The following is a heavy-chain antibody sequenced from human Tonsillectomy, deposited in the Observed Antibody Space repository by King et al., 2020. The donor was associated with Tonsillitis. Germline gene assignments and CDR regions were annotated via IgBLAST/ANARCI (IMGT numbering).Heavy chain of an antibody. CDR3: ARGGEVARYSLDF. D-gene: IGHD3-16*02. Sequence: VQLVESGGGVVQLGRSLRLSCAASGFTFINFGMHWVRQAPGKGLEWVAFISYDAINKYYADSVKGRFTISRDKSKNMLYLQMNSLRAEDTAVYYCARGGEVARYSLDFWGQGTLVTVSS. J-gene: IGHJ4*02. CDR1: GFTFINFG. V-gene: IGHV3-30*03. CDR2: ISYDAINK.